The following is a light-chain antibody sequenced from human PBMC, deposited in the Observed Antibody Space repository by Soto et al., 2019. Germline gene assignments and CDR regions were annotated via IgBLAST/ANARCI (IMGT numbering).Light chain of an antibody. CDR2: VNSDGSH. Sequence: QSVLTQSPSASASLGASVKLTCTLSSGHNNYAIAWHQQQPEKGPRYLMKVNSDGSHSKGDGIPDRFSGSSSGAERHLTISSLQSEDEADDHCQTWGTAIHDVVFGGGTKVTVL. CDR3: QTWGTAIHDVV. V-gene: IGLV4-69*01. J-gene: IGLJ2*01. CDR1: SGHNNYA.